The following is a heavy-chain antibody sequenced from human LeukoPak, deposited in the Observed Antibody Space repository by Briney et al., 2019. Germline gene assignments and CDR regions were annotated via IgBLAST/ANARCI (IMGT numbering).Heavy chain of an antibody. CDR1: GGSFSGYY. J-gene: IGHJ6*02. Sequence: KPSETLSLTCAVYGGSFSGYYWSWIRQPPGKGLEWIGEINHSGSTNYNPSLKSRVTISVDTSKNQFSLKLSSVTAADTAVYYCARAYYDFWSGYSTPRSRHYYYYGMDVWGQGTTVTVSS. CDR2: INHSGST. CDR3: ARAYYDFWSGYSTPRSRHYYYYGMDV. D-gene: IGHD3-3*01. V-gene: IGHV4-34*01.